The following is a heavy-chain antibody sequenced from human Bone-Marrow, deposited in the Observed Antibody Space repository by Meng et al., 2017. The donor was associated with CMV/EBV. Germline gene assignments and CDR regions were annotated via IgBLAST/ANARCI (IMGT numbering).Heavy chain of an antibody. D-gene: IGHD3-22*01. Sequence: LSLTCAASGFTFSSYGMHWVRQAPGKGLEWVAVIWYDGSNKYYADSVKGRFTISRDNSKNTLYLQMNSLRAEDTAVYYCARDPIGYYDSSGHDYWGQGTLVTVSS. J-gene: IGHJ4*02. CDR3: ARDPIGYYDSSGHDY. CDR2: IWYDGSNK. CDR1: GFTFSSYG. V-gene: IGHV3-33*01.